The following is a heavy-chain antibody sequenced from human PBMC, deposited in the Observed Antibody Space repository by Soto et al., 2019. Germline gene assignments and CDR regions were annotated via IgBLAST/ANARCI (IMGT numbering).Heavy chain of an antibody. CDR1: GFTFSSYS. J-gene: IGHJ3*02. Sequence: GGSLRLSCAASGFTFSSYSMNWVRQAPGKGLEWVSYISSSSSTIYYADSVKGRFTISRDNAKNSLYLQMNSLRDEDTAVYYCARDLYYDILTGYGGSTFDIWGQGTMVTVSS. V-gene: IGHV3-48*02. D-gene: IGHD3-9*01. CDR2: ISSSSSTI. CDR3: ARDLYYDILTGYGGSTFDI.